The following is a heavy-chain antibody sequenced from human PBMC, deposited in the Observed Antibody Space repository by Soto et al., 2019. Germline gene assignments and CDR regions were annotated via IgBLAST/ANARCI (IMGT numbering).Heavy chain of an antibody. CDR3: AKDSNVLRYFDWLSYYFDY. J-gene: IGHJ4*02. CDR1: GFTFSSYA. V-gene: IGHV3-23*01. D-gene: IGHD3-9*01. CDR2: ISGSGGST. Sequence: PGGSLRLSCAASGFTFSSYAMSWVRQAPGKGLEWVSAISGSGGSTYYADSVKGRFTISRDNSKNTLYLQMNSLRAEDTAVYYCAKDSNVLRYFDWLSYYFDYWGQGTLVTVSS.